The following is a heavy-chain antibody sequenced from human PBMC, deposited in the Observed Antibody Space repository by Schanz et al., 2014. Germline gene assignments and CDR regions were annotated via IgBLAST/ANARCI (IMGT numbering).Heavy chain of an antibody. CDR1: GFTLSSYG. CDR2: IWFDGTNK. J-gene: IGHJ4*02. D-gene: IGHD2-8*02. V-gene: IGHV3-33*06. Sequence: QAQLVESGGGVVQPGRSLRLSCSASGFTLSSYGMHWVRQAPGKGLEWLAVIWFDGTNKYNADSVKGRFTISRDTSKNTLYLLLNSLRAEDTAVYFCAKDTGYCHGGACYCFEYWGLGILVTVSS. CDR3: AKDTGYCHGGACYCFEY.